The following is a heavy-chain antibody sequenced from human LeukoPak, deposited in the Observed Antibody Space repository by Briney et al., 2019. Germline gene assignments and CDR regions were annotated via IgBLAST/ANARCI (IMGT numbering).Heavy chain of an antibody. CDR1: GFTFNNYA. CDR2: ISSSSSYI. D-gene: IGHD4-17*01. J-gene: IGHJ3*02. CDR3: AREYGDFDAFDI. Sequence: PGGSLRLSCAASGFTFNNYAMSWVRQAPGKGLEWVSSISSSSSYIYYADSVKGRFTISRDNAKNSLYLQMNSLRAEDTAVYYCAREYGDFDAFDIWGQGTMVTVSS. V-gene: IGHV3-21*01.